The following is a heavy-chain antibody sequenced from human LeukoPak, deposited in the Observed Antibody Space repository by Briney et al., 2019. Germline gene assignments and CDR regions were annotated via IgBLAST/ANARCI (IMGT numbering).Heavy chain of an antibody. D-gene: IGHD3-22*01. V-gene: IGHV4-61*02. CDR2: VFRSGST. CDR3: ARDSNFYDVSHDKAEDF. Sequence: SETLSLTCTVTGDSISRGTYYWTWVRQPAGKGLEWIGRVFRSGSTYYNPYLKSRVTISIDTSNNQLSLHLRSVTAADTAVYYCARDSNFYDVSHDKAEDFWGQGTLVTVSS. J-gene: IGHJ4*02. CDR1: GDSISRGTYY.